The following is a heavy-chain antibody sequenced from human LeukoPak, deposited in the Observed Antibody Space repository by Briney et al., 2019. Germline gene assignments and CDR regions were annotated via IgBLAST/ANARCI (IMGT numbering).Heavy chain of an antibody. CDR3: ARLQEYSGSPYDY. D-gene: IGHD1-26*01. CDR2: ISYDGSNK. J-gene: IGHJ4*02. Sequence: GGSLRLSCAASGFTFSSYAMHWVRQAPGKGLEWVAVISYDGSNKYYADSVKGRFTISRDNSKNTLYLQMNSLRAEDTAVYYCARLQEYSGSPYDYWGQGTLVTVSS. V-gene: IGHV3-30*04. CDR1: GFTFSSYA.